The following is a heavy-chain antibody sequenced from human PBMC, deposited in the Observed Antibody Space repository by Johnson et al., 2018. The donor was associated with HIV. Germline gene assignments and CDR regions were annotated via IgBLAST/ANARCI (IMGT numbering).Heavy chain of an antibody. V-gene: IGHV3-30*04. CDR2: ISYDGSNK. CDR1: GFTFSSYA. Sequence: QVQLVESGGGLVKPGGSLRLSCAASGFTFSSYAMHWVRQAPGKGLEWVALISYDGSNKFYADSVKGRFTISRDKSKKTLYLQMNSLRLEDTAIYYCARAAIVVLPAGAFDIWGRGTMVTVSS. J-gene: IGHJ3*02. D-gene: IGHD2-2*01. CDR3: ARAAIVVLPAGAFDI.